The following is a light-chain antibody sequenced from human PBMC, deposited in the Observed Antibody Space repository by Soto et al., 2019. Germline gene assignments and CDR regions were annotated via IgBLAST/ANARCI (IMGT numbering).Light chain of an antibody. CDR2: AAA. CDR1: QGISSW. Sequence: DIPMTQSPSSVSASVGDRVTITCRASQGISSWLAWYQQKLGKAPKILIYAAAILQSGVPSRFSGSGSGTHFTRPSSSLQPEDVASYYCQQSNSFPLTCGQGTRLEIK. CDR3: QQSNSFPLT. J-gene: IGKJ5*01. V-gene: IGKV1-12*01.